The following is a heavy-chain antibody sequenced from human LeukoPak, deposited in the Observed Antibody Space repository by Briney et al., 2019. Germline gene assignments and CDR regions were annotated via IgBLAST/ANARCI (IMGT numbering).Heavy chain of an antibody. CDR2: INNDGSST. V-gene: IGHV3-74*01. Sequence: GSLRLSCGASGFTFSSYWMHWVRQAPGKGLVWVSRINNDGSSTSYADSVQGRFTISRENAKNSLYLQMNSLRAGDTAVYYCARAAYSSTWYSRYFDLWGRGTLVTVSS. CDR3: ARAAYSSTWYSRYFDL. J-gene: IGHJ2*01. CDR1: GFTFSSYW. D-gene: IGHD6-13*01.